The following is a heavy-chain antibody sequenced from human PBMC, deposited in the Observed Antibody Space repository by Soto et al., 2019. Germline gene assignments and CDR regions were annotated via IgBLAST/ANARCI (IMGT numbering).Heavy chain of an antibody. J-gene: IGHJ6*02. CDR2: IGSAGDT. CDR3: ARGDEGLYDYGMDV. CDR1: GFTFSRFD. V-gene: IGHV3-13*01. D-gene: IGHD2-21*02. Sequence: GGSLRLSCAASGFTFSRFDMHWVRQVTGKGLEWVSTIGSAGDTYYSASVRGRFTISRGNAKNSLYLQMNSLRAGDTAVYYCARGDEGLYDYGMDVWGQGTTVTVYS.